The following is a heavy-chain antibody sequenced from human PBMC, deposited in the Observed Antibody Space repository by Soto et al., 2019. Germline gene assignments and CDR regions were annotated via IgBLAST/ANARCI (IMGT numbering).Heavy chain of an antibody. Sequence: PGGSLRLSCAASGFTFSSYSMNWVRQAPGEGLEWVSYISSSSSTIYYADSVKGRFTISRDNAKNSLYLPMNSLRDEETAVYYCARLGILYYSDSSGYSQGAVYWGQGTLVTVSS. V-gene: IGHV3-48*02. J-gene: IGHJ4*02. CDR1: GFTFSSYS. D-gene: IGHD3-22*01. CDR2: ISSSSSTI. CDR3: ARLGILYYSDSSGYSQGAVY.